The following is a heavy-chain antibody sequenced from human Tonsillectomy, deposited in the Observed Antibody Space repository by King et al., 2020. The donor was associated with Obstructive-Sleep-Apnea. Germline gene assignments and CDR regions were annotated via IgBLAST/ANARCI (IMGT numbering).Heavy chain of an antibody. J-gene: IGHJ6*02. CDR2: IRSKANSYAT. V-gene: IGHV3-73*01. CDR3: TRQGNWNYEYYYGMDV. Sequence: VQLVESGGGLVQPGGSLKLSCAASGFTFSGSAMHWVRQASGKGLEWVGRIRSKANSYATAYAASVKGRFTISRDDSKNTAYLQMNSLKTEDTAVYYCTRQGNWNYEYYYGMDVWGQGTTVTVSS. CDR1: GFTFSGSA. D-gene: IGHD1-7*01.